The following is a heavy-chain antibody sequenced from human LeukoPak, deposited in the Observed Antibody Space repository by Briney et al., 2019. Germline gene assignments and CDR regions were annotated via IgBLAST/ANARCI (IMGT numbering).Heavy chain of an antibody. CDR2: IRYDGSNK. D-gene: IGHD3-22*01. J-gene: IGHJ4*02. Sequence: PGGSLRLSCAAPGFTFSSYGMHWVRQAPGKGLEWVAFIRYDGSNKYYADSVKGRFTISRDNSKNTLYLQMNSLRAEDTAVYYCAKDRYYYDSSGYVDYWGQGTLVTVSS. CDR3: AKDRYYYDSSGYVDY. CDR1: GFTFSSYG. V-gene: IGHV3-30*02.